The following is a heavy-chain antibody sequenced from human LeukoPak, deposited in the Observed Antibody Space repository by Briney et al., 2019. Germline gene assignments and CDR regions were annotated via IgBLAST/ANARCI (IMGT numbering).Heavy chain of an antibody. CDR3: ARLQDYSDYSDY. D-gene: IGHD4-11*01. J-gene: IGHJ4*02. CDR2: IIPMLGIP. CDR1: GGTFSNSA. Sequence: SVKVSCNASGGTFSNSAISWVRQAPGQGLEWMGRIIPMLGIPNYSPRFQGRVTITADRSTAYMELSSLRSEDTAVYYCARLQDYSDYSDYWGQGTLVTVSS. V-gene: IGHV1-69*04.